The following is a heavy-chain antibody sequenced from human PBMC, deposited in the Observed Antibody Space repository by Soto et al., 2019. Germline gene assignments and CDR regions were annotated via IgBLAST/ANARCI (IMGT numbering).Heavy chain of an antibody. J-gene: IGHJ4*02. Sequence: QVQLVESGGGVVQPGRSLRLSCAASGFTFSSYGMHWVRQAPGKGLEWVAVISYVTSNKYYAEYVKGRFAISRDNSKNTWYLQMSSLRAEDTAVYYCEKNRGWEVVGAADYWGQGTLVNVSS. V-gene: IGHV3-30*18. CDR3: EKNRGWEVVGAADY. D-gene: IGHD1-26*01. CDR1: GFTFSSYG. CDR2: ISYVTSNK.